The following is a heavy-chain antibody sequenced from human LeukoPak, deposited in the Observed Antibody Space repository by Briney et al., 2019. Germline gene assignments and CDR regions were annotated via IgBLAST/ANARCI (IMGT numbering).Heavy chain of an antibody. D-gene: IGHD3-22*01. CDR3: AKDSEYYYDSSGYYGD. V-gene: IGHV3-43*02. Sequence: GGSLRLSCAASGFTFDDYAMHWVRQAPGKGLEWVSLISGDGGSTYYADSAKGRFTISRDNSKNSLYLQMNSLRTEDTALYYCAKDSEYYYDSSGYYGDWGQGTLVTVSS. CDR1: GFTFDDYA. J-gene: IGHJ4*02. CDR2: ISGDGGST.